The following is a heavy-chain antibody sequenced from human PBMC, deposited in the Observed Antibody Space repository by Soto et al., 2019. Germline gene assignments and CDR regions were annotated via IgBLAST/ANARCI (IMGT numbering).Heavy chain of an antibody. J-gene: IGHJ6*02. V-gene: IGHV4-39*01. D-gene: IGHD6-13*01. Sequence: SETLSLTCTVSGCSINSSSYYWDWIRQPPGKGLEWIGSIYYSGSTYYNPSLKSRVTISVDTSKNQFSLKLSSVTAADTAVYYCARHYDSSSWYYYYYGMDVWGQGTTVT. CDR2: IYYSGST. CDR3: ARHYDSSSWYYYYYGMDV. CDR1: GCSINSSSYY.